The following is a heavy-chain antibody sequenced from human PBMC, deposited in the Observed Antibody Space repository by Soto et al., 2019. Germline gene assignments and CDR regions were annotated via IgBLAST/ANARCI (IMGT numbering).Heavy chain of an antibody. D-gene: IGHD3-3*01. V-gene: IGHV4-4*07. CDR2: VYSSGGT. CDR1: GGSMNSYY. J-gene: IGHJ5*02. Sequence: PSETLSFTCTVSGGSMNSYYWTWIRQPAGKGLEWIGRVYSSGGTHYNPSLKSRITISLDTSNNQFSLRLLSVTDADTAVYYCARGQRFSDWFDPWGQGTLVTVSS. CDR3: ARGQRFSDWFDP.